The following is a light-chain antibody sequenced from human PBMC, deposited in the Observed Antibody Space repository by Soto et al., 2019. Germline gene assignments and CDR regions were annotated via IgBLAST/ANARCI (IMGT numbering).Light chain of an antibody. CDR3: QAWDSSTVV. J-gene: IGLJ2*01. Sequence: SYELTQPPSLSVSPGQTASITCSGDKLGDKYACWYQQKPGQSPVLVIYQDSKRPSGIPERFSGYTSGNTATLTIRGTQAMDEADSYCQAWDSSTVVFGGGNKLTVL. CDR1: KLGDKY. CDR2: QDS. V-gene: IGLV3-1*01.